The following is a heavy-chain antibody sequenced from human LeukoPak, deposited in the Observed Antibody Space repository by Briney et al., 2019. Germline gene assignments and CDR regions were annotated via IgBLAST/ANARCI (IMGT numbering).Heavy chain of an antibody. CDR2: IYSSGST. CDR1: GGSISSGSYY. Sequence: SQTLSLTCTVSGGSISSGSYYWSWIRQPAGKGLEWIGRIYSSGSTNYNPSLKSRVTVSVDTAKNQFSLKLSSVTAADSAVYYCARKSPEYSYGLPHYYYMDVWGKGTTVTVSS. J-gene: IGHJ6*03. D-gene: IGHD5-18*01. CDR3: ARKSPEYSYGLPHYYYMDV. V-gene: IGHV4-61*02.